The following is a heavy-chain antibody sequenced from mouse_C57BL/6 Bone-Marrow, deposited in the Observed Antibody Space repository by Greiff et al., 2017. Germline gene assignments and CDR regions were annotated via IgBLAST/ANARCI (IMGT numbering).Heavy chain of an antibody. V-gene: IGHV1-61*01. CDR2: IYPSDSET. J-gene: IGHJ4*01. Sequence: QVQLQQPGAELVRPGSSVKLSCKASGYTFTSYWMDWVKQRPGQGLEWIGNIYPSDSETHYNQKFKDQATLTVDQSSSPAYMQLSSLTSEDSAGXYCTRFYYYCNSYSAMDYWGQRTSVTVSS. D-gene: IGHD1-1*01. CDR3: TRFYYYCNSYSAMDY. CDR1: GYTFTSYW.